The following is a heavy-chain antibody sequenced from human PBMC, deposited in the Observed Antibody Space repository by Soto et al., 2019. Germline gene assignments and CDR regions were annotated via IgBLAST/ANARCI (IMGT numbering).Heavy chain of an antibody. Sequence: QVQLVQSGAEVKQPGSSVRVSCKSSGATFNTFAISWVRQAPGQGLEWMGGIIPIFGAPDYAQQFPGRVTISADESTRTAYLDLRRLRSEDTAVYYCARSPGITGTRASQYAMDVWGQGTTVTVSS. V-gene: IGHV1-69*01. J-gene: IGHJ6*02. CDR1: GATFNTFA. D-gene: IGHD1-20*01. CDR3: ARSPGITGTRASQYAMDV. CDR2: IIPIFGAP.